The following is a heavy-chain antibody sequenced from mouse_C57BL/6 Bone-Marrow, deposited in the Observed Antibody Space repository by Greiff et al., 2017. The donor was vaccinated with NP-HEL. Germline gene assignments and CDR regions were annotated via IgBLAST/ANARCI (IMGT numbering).Heavy chain of an antibody. D-gene: IGHD2-12*01. J-gene: IGHJ2*01. Sequence: QVQLQQPGAELVKPGASVKLSCKASGYTFTSYWMQWVKQRPGQGLEWIGEIDPSDSYTNYNQKFKGKATLTVDTSSSTAYMQLSSLTSEDSAVYYCARRSYYSNDGNFDYWGQGTTLTVSS. V-gene: IGHV1-50*01. CDR1: GYTFTSYW. CDR3: ARRSYYSNDGNFDY. CDR2: IDPSDSYT.